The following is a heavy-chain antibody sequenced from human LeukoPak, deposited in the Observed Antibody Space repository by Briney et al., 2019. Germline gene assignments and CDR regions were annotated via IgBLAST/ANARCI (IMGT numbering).Heavy chain of an antibody. Sequence: PSETLPLTCTVSGDSISSYYWSWIRQPPGKGLEWIGYIYHSGSTNYNPSLKSRVTISADTSKDQFSLKLDSVTAADTAVYYCASGYSSSWYDFDYWGRATLVTVSS. CDR3: ASGYSSSWYDFDY. V-gene: IGHV4-59*01. CDR2: IYHSGST. J-gene: IGHJ4*02. D-gene: IGHD6-13*01. CDR1: GDSISSYY.